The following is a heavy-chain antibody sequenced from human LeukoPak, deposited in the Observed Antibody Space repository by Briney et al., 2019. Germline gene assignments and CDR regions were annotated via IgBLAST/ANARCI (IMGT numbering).Heavy chain of an antibody. D-gene: IGHD1-26*01. CDR1: GGSISSSSDY. J-gene: IGHJ6*03. CDR3: ARGELYYYYYMDV. Sequence: SETLSLTCTVSGGSISSSSDYWGWIRQPPGEGLEWSGSIYYSGSTYYNPSLKSRVTISVDTSKNQFSLKLSSVTAADTAVYYCARGELYYYYYMDVWGKGTTVTVSS. V-gene: IGHV4-39*07. CDR2: IYYSGST.